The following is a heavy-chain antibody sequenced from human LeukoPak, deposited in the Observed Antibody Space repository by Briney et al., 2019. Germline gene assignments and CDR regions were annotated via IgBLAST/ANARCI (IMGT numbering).Heavy chain of an antibody. CDR3: AKEYCGGDCYLDY. Sequence: PGGSLRLSCAASGFTFDDYAMHWVRQAPGKGLEWVSGISWNSGSIGYADSVKGRLTISRDNAKNSLYLQMNSLRAEDTALYYCAKEYCGGDCYLDYWGQGTLVTVSS. J-gene: IGHJ4*02. D-gene: IGHD2-21*02. CDR2: ISWNSGSI. V-gene: IGHV3-9*01. CDR1: GFTFDDYA.